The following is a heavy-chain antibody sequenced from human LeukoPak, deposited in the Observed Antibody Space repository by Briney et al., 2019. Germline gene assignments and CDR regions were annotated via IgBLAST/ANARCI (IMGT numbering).Heavy chain of an antibody. CDR1: GFTFSGSA. D-gene: IGHD4-17*01. V-gene: IGHV3-21*01. CDR3: ARVSNGEPN. CDR2: ISSSSSYI. J-gene: IGHJ4*02. Sequence: PGGSLRLSCAASGFTFSGSAMHWVRQASGKGLEWVSSISSSSSYIYYADSVKGRFTISRDNAKNSLYLQMNSLRAEDTAVYYCARVSNGEPNWGQGTLVTVSS.